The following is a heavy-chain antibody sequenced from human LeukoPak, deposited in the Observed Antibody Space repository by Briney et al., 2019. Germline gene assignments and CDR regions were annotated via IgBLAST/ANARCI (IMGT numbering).Heavy chain of an antibody. V-gene: IGHV3-30-3*01. CDR2: ISDDGSKK. D-gene: IGHD6-6*01. J-gene: IGHJ4*02. Sequence: GGSLRLSCAASGFTFSNFALHWVRQAPGKGLEWVAVISDDGSKKYYADSLKGRVTISRDNSKNTMYLQMNSLETEDTAMYYCTYTSSSGVVYWGQGTLVTVSS. CDR1: GFTFSNFA. CDR3: TYTSSSGVVY.